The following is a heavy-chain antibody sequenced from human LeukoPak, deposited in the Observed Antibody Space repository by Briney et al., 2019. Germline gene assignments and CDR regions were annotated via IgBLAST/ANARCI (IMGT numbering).Heavy chain of an antibody. V-gene: IGHV4-61*02. CDR1: GGSIRSGRYY. D-gene: IGHD6-19*01. CDR3: ARDRTQWPESESYYYYYMDV. J-gene: IGHJ6*03. CDR2: IYTSGST. Sequence: KPSQTLSLTCTVSGGSIRSGRYYWSWIRQPAGKGLEWIGRIYTSGSTSYNPSLKSHVTISVDTSKNQFSLKRSSVTAADTAVYYCARDRTQWPESESYYYYYMDVWGKGTTVTVSS.